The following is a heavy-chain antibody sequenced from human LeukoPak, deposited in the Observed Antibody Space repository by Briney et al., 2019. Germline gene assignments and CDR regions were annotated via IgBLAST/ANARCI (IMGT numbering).Heavy chain of an antibody. J-gene: IGHJ4*02. CDR1: GGSINSYY. D-gene: IGHD1-26*01. CDR3: ASESATDFDY. CDR2: IYTSGST. V-gene: IGHV4-4*07. Sequence: SETLSLTCTVSGGSINSYYWSWIRQPAGKGLEWVGRIYTSGSTNYNPSLKSRVTISVHTSKKQFSLKLSSLTAADTAVYYCASESATDFDYWGQGTLVTVSP.